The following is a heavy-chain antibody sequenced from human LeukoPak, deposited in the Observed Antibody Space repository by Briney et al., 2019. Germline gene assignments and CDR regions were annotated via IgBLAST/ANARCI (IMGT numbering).Heavy chain of an antibody. CDR2: IYYSGST. D-gene: IGHD3-3*01. J-gene: IGHJ6*03. V-gene: IGHV4-59*06. CDR3: ARHPGAITIFGVVSPKGYYYMDV. Sequence: PSETLSLTCTVSGGSTSSYYWSWIRQRAGKGLEWIGYIYYSGSTYYNPSLKSRVTISVDTSKNQFSLKLSSVTAADTAVYYCARHPGAITIFGVVSPKGYYYMDVWGKGTTVTVSS. CDR1: GGSTSSYY.